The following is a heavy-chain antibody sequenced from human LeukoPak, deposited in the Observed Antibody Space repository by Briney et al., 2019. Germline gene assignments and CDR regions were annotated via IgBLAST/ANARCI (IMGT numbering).Heavy chain of an antibody. V-gene: IGHV3-23*01. CDR1: GFTFSSYA. CDR3: AKGFGELFWYYFDY. D-gene: IGHD3-10*01. Sequence: PGGSLRLSCAASGFTFSSYAMSWVRQAPGKGLEWVSAISGSGGSTYYTDSVKGRFTISRDNSKNTLYLQMNSLRAEDTAVYYCAKGFGELFWYYFDYWGQGTLVTVSS. J-gene: IGHJ4*02. CDR2: ISGSGGST.